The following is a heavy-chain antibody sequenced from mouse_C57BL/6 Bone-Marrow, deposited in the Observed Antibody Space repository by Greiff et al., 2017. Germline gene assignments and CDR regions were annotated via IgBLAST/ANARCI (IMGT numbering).Heavy chain of an antibody. V-gene: IGHV1-80*01. J-gene: IGHJ2*01. Sequence: VQLVESGAELVKPGASVKISCKVSGYAFSTYWMNWVKQRPGKGLEWIGQIYPGDGDTNYNGKFKGKATLTADKSSSSLTSEDSAVYFCARDWDYFDYWGQGTTLTVSA. D-gene: IGHD4-1*01. CDR2: IYPGDGDT. CDR3: ARDWDYFDY. CDR1: GYAFSTYW.